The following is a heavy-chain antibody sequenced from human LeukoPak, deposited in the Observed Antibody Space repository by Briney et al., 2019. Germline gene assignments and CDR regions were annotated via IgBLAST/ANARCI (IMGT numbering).Heavy chain of an antibody. D-gene: IGHD5-18*01. CDR1: GYSFTNYW. CDR3: ARLSGNSYGNFDY. Sequence: GESLKISCKGSGYSFTNYWIGWVRQMPGKGLEWMGIIYPGDSDTRYSPSFQGQVTISADKSISTAYLQWSSLQASDTAMYYSARLSGNSYGNFDYWGQGTLVTVSS. CDR2: IYPGDSDT. J-gene: IGHJ4*02. V-gene: IGHV5-51*01.